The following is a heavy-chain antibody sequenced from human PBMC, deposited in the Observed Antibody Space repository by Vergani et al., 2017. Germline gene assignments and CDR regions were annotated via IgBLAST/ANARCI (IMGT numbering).Heavy chain of an antibody. V-gene: IGHV1-3*01. CDR2: INGGNGNK. D-gene: IGHD6-19*01. CDR3: ARDLVYSSGSMDV. Sequence: QVQLVQSWAEVKKPGASVEVSCKASGYTFTSYAMHWVRQAPGQRREWMGWINGGNGNKKYSQKFQGRVTITRDTSASTAYMERSSLRSEDTAVYYCARDLVYSSGSMDVWGQGTTVTVSS. J-gene: IGHJ6*02. CDR1: GYTFTSYA.